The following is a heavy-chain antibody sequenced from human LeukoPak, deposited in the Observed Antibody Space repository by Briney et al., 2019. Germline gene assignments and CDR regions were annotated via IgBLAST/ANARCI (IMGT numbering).Heavy chain of an antibody. V-gene: IGHV4-4*09. D-gene: IGHD6-6*01. CDR3: ARLWYSSSSWFDP. J-gene: IGHJ5*02. Sequence: SETLSLTCTVSGGSISNYYWSWIRQPPGKGLEWIGYIYTSGSNNYNPSLKSRVTISVDTSKKQFSLKLSSVTAADTAVYYCARLWYSSSSWFDPWGQGTLVTVSS. CDR2: IYTSGSN. CDR1: GGSISNYY.